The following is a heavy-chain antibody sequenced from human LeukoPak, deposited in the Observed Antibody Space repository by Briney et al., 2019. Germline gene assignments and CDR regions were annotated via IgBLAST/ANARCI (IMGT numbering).Heavy chain of an antibody. Sequence: SETLSLTCTVSGGSISSYYWSWIRQPPGKGLEWIGYIFYSGSTNYNPSLKSRVTISVDTSKDQFSLKLNSMTAADTAVYYCARHPRRSGSAPFDYWGQGTLVTVSS. CDR2: IFYSGST. J-gene: IGHJ4*02. D-gene: IGHD3-10*01. CDR1: GGSISSYY. CDR3: ARHPRRSGSAPFDY. V-gene: IGHV4-59*08.